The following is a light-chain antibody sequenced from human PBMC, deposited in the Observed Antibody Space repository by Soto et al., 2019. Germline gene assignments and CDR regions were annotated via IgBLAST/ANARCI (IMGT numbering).Light chain of an antibody. CDR3: QQYDNWPRT. V-gene: IGKV3-15*01. J-gene: IGKJ1*01. CDR2: GAS. Sequence: EIVMTQSPATLSVSPGERATLSCRASQSVSNNLGWYQQKPGQAPRLLIFGASTRATGITARFSGSRSGTEFTLTISSLQSEDFAVYYCQQYDNWPRTFGQGTKVQIK. CDR1: QSVSNN.